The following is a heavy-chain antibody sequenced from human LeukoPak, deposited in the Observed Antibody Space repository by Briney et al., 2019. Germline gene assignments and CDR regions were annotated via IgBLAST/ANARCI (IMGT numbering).Heavy chain of an antibody. D-gene: IGHD5-18*01. CDR2: ISGSGGST. V-gene: IGHV3-23*01. Sequence: PGGPLRLSCAASGFTVSSNYMSWVRQAPGKGLEWVSGISGSGGSTYYADSVKGRFTISRDNSKNTLYMQMNSLRAEDTTVYYCAKGRYSYGWDYFDYWGQGTLVTVSS. CDR3: AKGRYSYGWDYFDY. CDR1: GFTVSSNY. J-gene: IGHJ4*02.